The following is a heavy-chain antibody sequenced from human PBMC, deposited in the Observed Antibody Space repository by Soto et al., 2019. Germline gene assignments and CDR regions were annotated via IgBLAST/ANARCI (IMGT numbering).Heavy chain of an antibody. Sequence: EVQLLESGGGLVQPGGSLRLSCAASGFTFSTYAMIWVRQAPGKGLEWVSSIRASGSTTYYADSVKGRFTISRDNSKNTLFLQVSSLRAEDMAIYYCAKLETGTTVQWGQGTLVTVSS. CDR1: GFTFSTYA. V-gene: IGHV3-23*01. CDR3: AKLETGTTVQ. J-gene: IGHJ4*02. D-gene: IGHD1-1*01. CDR2: IRASGSTT.